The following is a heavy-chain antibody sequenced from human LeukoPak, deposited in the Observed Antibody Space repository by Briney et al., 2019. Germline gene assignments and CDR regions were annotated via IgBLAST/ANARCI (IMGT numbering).Heavy chain of an antibody. CDR1: GFTFSDHH. CDR3: ARSPLGIAPFDY. Sequence: GGSLRLSCAASGFTFSDHHVDWVRQAPGEGLEWVARIRNKANRYTTEYAASVKGRFTISRDDSENSLYLQMDSLKTEDTAVYYCARSPLGIAPFDYWGQGTLVTVSS. J-gene: IGHJ4*02. CDR2: IRNKANRYTT. V-gene: IGHV3-72*01. D-gene: IGHD7-27*01.